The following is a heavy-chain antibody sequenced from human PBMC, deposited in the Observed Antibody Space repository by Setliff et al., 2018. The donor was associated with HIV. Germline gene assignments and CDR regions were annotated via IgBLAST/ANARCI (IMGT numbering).Heavy chain of an antibody. V-gene: IGHV1-3*04. Sequence: ASVKVSCKASGYTFSEYAIHWVRQAPGQRLEWMGRIDTDNGYRRYSPKLQGRVTITKDTSANTAYMELRGLGSEDTAVYYCARWCAAAGCYPAIYHFDSWGQGTLVTV. J-gene: IGHJ4*02. CDR2: IDTDNGYR. CDR1: GYTFSEYA. D-gene: IGHD2-2*01. CDR3: ARWCAAAGCYPAIYHFDS.